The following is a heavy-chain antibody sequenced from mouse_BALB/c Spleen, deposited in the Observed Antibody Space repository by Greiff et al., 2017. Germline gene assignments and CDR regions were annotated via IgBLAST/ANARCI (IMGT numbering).Heavy chain of an antibody. D-gene: IGHD3-1*01. V-gene: IGHV1-5*01. CDR1: GYTFTSYW. CDR2: IYPGNSDT. CDR3: TREGARATGYYAMDY. J-gene: IGHJ2*01. Sequence: EVQLQQSGTVLARPGASVKMSCKASGYTFTSYWMHWVKQRPGQGLEWIGAIYPGNSDTSYNQKFKGKAKLTAVTSTSTAYMELSSLTNEDSAVYYCTREGARATGYYAMDYWGQGTTLTVSS.